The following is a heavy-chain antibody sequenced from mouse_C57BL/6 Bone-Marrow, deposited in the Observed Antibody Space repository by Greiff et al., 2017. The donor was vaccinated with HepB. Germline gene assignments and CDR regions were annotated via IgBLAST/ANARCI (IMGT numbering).Heavy chain of an antibody. J-gene: IGHJ4*01. D-gene: IGHD1-1*01. CDR1: GFTFSSYG. Sequence: EVKLVESGGDLVKPGGSLKLSCAASGFTFSSYGMSWVRQTPDKRLEWVATISSGGSYTYYPDSVKGRFTISRDNAKNTLYLQMSSLKSEDTAMYYCARHETGSRYNYYAMDYWGQGTSVTVSS. CDR2: ISSGGSYT. CDR3: ARHETGSRYNYYAMDY. V-gene: IGHV5-6*01.